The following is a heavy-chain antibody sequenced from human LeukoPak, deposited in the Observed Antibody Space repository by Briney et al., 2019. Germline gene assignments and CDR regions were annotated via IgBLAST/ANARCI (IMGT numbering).Heavy chain of an antibody. D-gene: IGHD3-3*01. CDR1: GGSFSGYY. CDR3: ARSTTIFGVVIITEFDY. J-gene: IGHJ4*02. Sequence: PSETLSLTCAVYGGSFSGYYWNWIRQPPGKGLEWIGELNHSGSTNYNPSLKSRVTISVDTSKSQFSLKLSSVTAADTAVYYCARSTTIFGVVIITEFDYWGQGTLVTVSS. V-gene: IGHV4-34*01. CDR2: LNHSGST.